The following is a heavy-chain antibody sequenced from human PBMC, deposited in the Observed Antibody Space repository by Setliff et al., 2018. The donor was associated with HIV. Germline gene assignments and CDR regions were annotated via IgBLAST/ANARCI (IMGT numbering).Heavy chain of an antibody. Sequence: VASVKVSCKTSGYTFSDYYMHWVRQAPGQGLEWMGWINPKSGDTKYAQKFQGRVTMTRDTSISTVYMELSRLRSDDTAVYYFTRGDSSGYFEYWGHGTLVTVSS. V-gene: IGHV1-2*02. J-gene: IGHJ4*01. CDR2: INPKSGDT. D-gene: IGHD3-22*01. CDR1: GYTFSDYY. CDR3: TRGDSSGYFEY.